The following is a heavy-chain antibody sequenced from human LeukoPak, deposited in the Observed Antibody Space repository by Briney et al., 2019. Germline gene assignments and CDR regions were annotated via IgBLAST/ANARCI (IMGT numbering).Heavy chain of an antibody. J-gene: IGHJ5*02. D-gene: IGHD3-22*01. CDR2: IYTSGST. V-gene: IGHV4-61*02. Sequence: PSQTLSLTCTVSGGSISSGSYYWSWIRQPAGKGLEWIGRIYTSGSTNYNPSLKSRVTISVDTSKNQFSLKLSSVTAADTAVYYCARGTYYYNSGARNWFDPWGQGTLVTVSS. CDR1: GGSISSGSYY. CDR3: ARGTYYYNSGARNWFDP.